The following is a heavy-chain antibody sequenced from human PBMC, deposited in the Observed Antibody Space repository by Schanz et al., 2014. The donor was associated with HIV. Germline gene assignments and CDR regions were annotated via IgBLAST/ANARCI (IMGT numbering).Heavy chain of an antibody. CDR2: ISPYNGKT. CDR3: ARVNKDIGGYYFDY. CDR1: GYTFTSYY. D-gene: IGHD2-15*01. V-gene: IGHV1-18*01. J-gene: IGHJ4*02. Sequence: QVQLVQSGAELKKPGASVKVSCKASGYTFTSYYINWVRQAPGQGLEWMGWISPYNGKTRYAEKFQDRVTMTTDTSTSTTYMELRSLRSDDTAVYYCARVNKDIGGYYFDYWGQGTLVTVSS.